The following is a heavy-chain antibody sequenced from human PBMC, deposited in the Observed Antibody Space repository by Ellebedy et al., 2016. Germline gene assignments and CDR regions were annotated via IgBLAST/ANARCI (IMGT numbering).Heavy chain of an antibody. CDR1: GFTFSSYS. D-gene: IGHD6-19*01. V-gene: IGHV3-21*01. CDR2: ISSSSSYI. Sequence: GGSLRLSCAASGFTFSSYSMNWVRQAPGKGLEWVSSISSSSSYIYYADSVKGRFTSSRDNAKNSLYLQMNSLRAEDTAVYYCARGLKPTSISSGWYSWGQGTLVTVSS. J-gene: IGHJ4*02. CDR3: ARGLKPTSISSGWYS.